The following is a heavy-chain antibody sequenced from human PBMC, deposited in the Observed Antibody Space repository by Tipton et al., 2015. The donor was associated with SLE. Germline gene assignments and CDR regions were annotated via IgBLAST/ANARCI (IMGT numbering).Heavy chain of an antibody. J-gene: IGHJ2*01. CDR3: ARNGDPVYWYFDL. D-gene: IGHD7-27*01. CDR1: GFTVSSNY. Sequence: SLRLSCAASGFTVSSNYMTWVRQAPGKGLEWVSVIYSGGSTFYADSVKGRFTISRDNSKNTLYLQMNSLRAEDTAVYYCARNGDPVYWYFDLWGRGTLVTVSS. V-gene: IGHV3-66*02. CDR2: IYSGGST.